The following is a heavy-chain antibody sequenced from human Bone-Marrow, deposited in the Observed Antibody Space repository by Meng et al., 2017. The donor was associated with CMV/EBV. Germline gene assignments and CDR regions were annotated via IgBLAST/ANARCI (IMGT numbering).Heavy chain of an antibody. V-gene: IGHV3-21*04. CDR1: GFTFSSYS. CDR3: AKVAPTYYYGMDV. D-gene: IGHD2-15*01. J-gene: IGHJ6*02. CDR2: ISSSRSYI. Sequence: GGSLRLSCAASGFTFSSYSMNWVRQAPGKGLEWVSSISSSRSYIYYADSVKGRFTISRDNAKNSLYLQMNSLRAEDTAVYYCAKVAPTYYYGMDVWGQGTTVTVSS.